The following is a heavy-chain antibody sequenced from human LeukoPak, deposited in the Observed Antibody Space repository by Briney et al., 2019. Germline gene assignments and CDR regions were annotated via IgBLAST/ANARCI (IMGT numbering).Heavy chain of an antibody. D-gene: IGHD2-21*02. CDR2: IYSGGST. V-gene: IGHV3-53*01. CDR3: ARLGDDYYGMDV. Sequence: SGGSLRLSCAASGFTFSSYSMSWVRQAPGKGLEWVSVIYSGGSTYYADSVKGRFTISRDNSKNTLYLQMNSLRAEDTAVYYCARLGDDYYGMDVWGQGTTVTVSS. J-gene: IGHJ6*02. CDR1: GFTFSSYS.